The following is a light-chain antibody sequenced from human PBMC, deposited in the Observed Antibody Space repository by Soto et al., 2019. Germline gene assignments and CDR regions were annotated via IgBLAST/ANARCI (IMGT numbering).Light chain of an antibody. CDR3: QQYDKWPRT. J-gene: IGKJ1*01. CDR1: QSVSSN. V-gene: IGKV3-15*01. Sequence: EIVMTQSPATLPVSPGERATLSCRASQSVSSNLAWYQQKPGQAPRLLIYGASTRATGIPARFSGSGSGTEFTLTISSLQSEDFAVYYCQQYDKWPRTFGQGTKV. CDR2: GAS.